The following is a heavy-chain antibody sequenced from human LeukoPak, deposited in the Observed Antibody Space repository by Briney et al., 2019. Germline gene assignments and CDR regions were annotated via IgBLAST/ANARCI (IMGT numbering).Heavy chain of an antibody. CDR1: GFTFSSYS. V-gene: IGHV3-21*01. CDR2: ISSSSSYI. J-gene: IGHJ6*02. CDR3: ARGSSYYDTRGLYGMDV. Sequence: GGSLRLSCAASGFTFSSYSMNWVRQAPGKGLEWVSSISSSSSYIYYADSVKGRFTFSRDNAKNSLYLQMNSLRAEDTAVYYCARGSSYYDTRGLYGMDVWGQGTTVTVSS. D-gene: IGHD3-22*01.